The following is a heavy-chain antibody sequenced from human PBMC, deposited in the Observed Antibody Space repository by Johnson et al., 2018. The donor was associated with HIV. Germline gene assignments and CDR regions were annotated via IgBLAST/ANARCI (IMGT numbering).Heavy chain of an antibody. J-gene: IGHJ3*02. V-gene: IGHV3-30-3*01. CDR3: ARGEDGVDAFDI. CDR2: ISYDGSNK. CDR1: GFTFSSYA. Sequence: QVQLVESGGGVVQPGRSPRLSCAASGFTFSSYAMHWVRQAPGKGLEWVAVISYDGSNKYYADSVKGRFTISRDNSKNTLYLQMNSLRAEDTAVYYCARGEDGVDAFDIWGQGTMVTVSS. D-gene: IGHD4-17*01.